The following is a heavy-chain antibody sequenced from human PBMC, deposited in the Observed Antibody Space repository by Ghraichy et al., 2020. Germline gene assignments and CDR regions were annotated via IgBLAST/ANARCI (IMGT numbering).Heavy chain of an antibody. D-gene: IGHD1-1*01. V-gene: IGHV3-66*02. J-gene: IGHJ3*02. CDR3: ARDHNYADAFDI. CDR1: GFTVSSNY. CDR2: IYSGGST. Sequence: GSLRLSCAASGFTVSSNYMSWVRQAPGKGLEWVSVIYSGGSTYYADSVKGRFTISRDNSKNTLYLQMNSLRAEDTAVYYCARDHNYADAFDIWGQGTMVTVSS.